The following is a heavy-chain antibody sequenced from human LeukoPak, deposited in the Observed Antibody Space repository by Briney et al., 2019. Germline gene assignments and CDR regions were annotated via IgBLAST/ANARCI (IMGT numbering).Heavy chain of an antibody. CDR1: GGSFSGYY. CDR2: INHSGST. Sequence: PSETLSLTCAVYGGSFSGYYWSWIRQPPGKGLEWVGEINHSGSTNYNPSLKSRVTISVDTSKNQFSLKLSSVTAADTAVYYCARRVGYYYGSGSAGWFDPWGQGTLVTVSS. CDR3: ARRVGYYYGSGSAGWFDP. V-gene: IGHV4-34*01. J-gene: IGHJ5*02. D-gene: IGHD3-10*01.